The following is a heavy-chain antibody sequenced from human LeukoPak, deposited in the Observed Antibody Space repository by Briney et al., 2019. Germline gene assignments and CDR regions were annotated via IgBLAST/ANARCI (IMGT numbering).Heavy chain of an antibody. CDR3: ARFSGSGSYHYYGMDV. CDR2: INPSGGST. D-gene: IGHD3-10*01. J-gene: IGHJ6*04. CDR1: GYTFTSYY. V-gene: IGHV1-46*01. Sequence: ASVKVSCKASGYTFTSYYMHWVRQAPGQGLEWMGIINPSGGSTSYAQKFQGRVTMTRDTSTSTVYMELSSLRSEDTAVYYCARFSGSGSYHYYGMDVWGKGTTVTASS.